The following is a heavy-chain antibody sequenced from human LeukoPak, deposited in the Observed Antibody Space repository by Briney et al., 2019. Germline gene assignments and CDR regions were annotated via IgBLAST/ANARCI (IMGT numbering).Heavy chain of an antibody. CDR1: GGSISSGGYS. CDR3: ARGGSGYYPYFDY. Sequence: SETLSLTCAVSGGSISSGGYSWSWIQQPPGKGLEWIGYIYHSGSTYYNPSLKSRVTISVDRSKNQFSLKLSSVTAADTAVYYCARGGSGYYPYFDYWGQGTLVTVSS. D-gene: IGHD3-3*01. CDR2: IYHSGST. J-gene: IGHJ4*02. V-gene: IGHV4-30-2*01.